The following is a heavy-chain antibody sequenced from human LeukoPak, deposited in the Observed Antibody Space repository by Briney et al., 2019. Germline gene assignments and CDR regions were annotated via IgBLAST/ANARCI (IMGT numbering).Heavy chain of an antibody. CDR3: AKPAISSSGWYYDY. CDR2: ISSSGSTI. V-gene: IGHV3-48*03. J-gene: IGHJ4*02. D-gene: IGHD6-19*01. Sequence: GGSLRLSCAASGFTFENYDMTWVRQAPGKGLEWVSYISSSGSTIYYADSVKGRFTISRDNAKNSLYLQMNSLRAEDTAVYYCAKPAISSSGWYYDYWGQGTLVTVSS. CDR1: GFTFENYD.